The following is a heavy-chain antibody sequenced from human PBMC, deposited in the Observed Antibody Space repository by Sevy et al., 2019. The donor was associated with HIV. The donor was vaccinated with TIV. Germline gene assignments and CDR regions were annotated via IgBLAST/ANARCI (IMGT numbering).Heavy chain of an antibody. CDR2: ISNSGSGT. Sequence: GGSLRLSCTASEFIFSDYYMTWIRQAPGKGLEWVSWISNSGSGTDYADSAKGRFTISRDNAKKSLYLQMSSLRAEDTAVYYCARESFVSPDAFDVWGQGTMVTVSS. CDR1: EFIFSDYY. D-gene: IGHD3-10*01. V-gene: IGHV3-11*01. CDR3: ARESFVSPDAFDV. J-gene: IGHJ3*01.